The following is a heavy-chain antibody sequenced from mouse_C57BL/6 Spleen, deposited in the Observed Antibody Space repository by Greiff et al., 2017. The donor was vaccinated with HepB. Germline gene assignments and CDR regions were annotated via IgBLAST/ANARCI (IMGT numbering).Heavy chain of an antibody. CDR2: INYDGSST. V-gene: IGHV5-16*01. CDR1: GFTFSDYY. Sequence: EVMLVESEGGLVQPGSSMKLSCTASGFTFSDYYMAWVRQVPEKGLEWVANINYDGSSTYYLDSLKSRFSISRDNAKNILYLQMSSLKSEDTATYYCARSGSSPFDYWGQGTTLTVPS. J-gene: IGHJ2*01. D-gene: IGHD1-1*01. CDR3: ARSGSSPFDY.